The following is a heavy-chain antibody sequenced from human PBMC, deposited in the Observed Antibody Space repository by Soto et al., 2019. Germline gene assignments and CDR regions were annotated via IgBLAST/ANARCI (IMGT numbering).Heavy chain of an antibody. J-gene: IGHJ4*02. V-gene: IGHV4-39*01. D-gene: IGHD3-10*01. Sequence: QLQLQESGPGLVKPSETLSLTCTVSGDSISSSSYYWGWIRQPPGKGLEWIGSIYYSGSTYYNPSLKSRVTISVDTSRNQFSLKLSSVTAAVTTVYYCASERHYYGSGSPRLDHWGQGTLVTVSS. CDR2: IYYSGST. CDR3: ASERHYYGSGSPRLDH. CDR1: GDSISSSSYY.